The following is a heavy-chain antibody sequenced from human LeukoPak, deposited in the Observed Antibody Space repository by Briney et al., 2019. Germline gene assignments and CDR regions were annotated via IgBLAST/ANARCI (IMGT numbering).Heavy chain of an antibody. V-gene: IGHV4-39*01. Sequence: SSETLSLTCTVSGGSINSGDYHWSWIRQPPGKGLEWVGSIYYSGRTYYNPSLQSRVTISVDTSKNQFSLKLDSVTAADTAVFYCARQPGLAAFDIWGQGTLVTVSS. CDR1: GGSINSGDYH. J-gene: IGHJ3*02. CDR3: ARQPGLAAFDI. CDR2: IYYSGRT.